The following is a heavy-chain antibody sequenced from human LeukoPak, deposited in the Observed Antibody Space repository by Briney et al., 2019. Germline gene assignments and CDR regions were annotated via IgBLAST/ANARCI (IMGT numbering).Heavy chain of an antibody. V-gene: IGHV5-51*01. CDR3: ARRIGSYYEENWFDP. D-gene: IGHD1-26*01. Sequence: GESLKISCKGSGYSFTGYWIGWVRQMPGKGLEWMGIIYPGDSDTRYSPSFQGQVTISADKSISTAYLQWSSLKASDTAMYYCARRIGSYYEENWFDPWGQGTLVTVSS. CDR2: IYPGDSDT. CDR1: GYSFTGYW. J-gene: IGHJ5*02.